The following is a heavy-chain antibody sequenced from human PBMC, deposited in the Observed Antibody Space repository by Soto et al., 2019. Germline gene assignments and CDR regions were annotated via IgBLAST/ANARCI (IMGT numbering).Heavy chain of an antibody. D-gene: IGHD2-2*01. CDR2: ISGSGGST. J-gene: IGHJ4*02. CDR3: ANAPDGPGYCSSTSCFRFDY. Sequence: GGSLRLSCAASGFTFSSYAMSWVRQAPGKGLEWVSAISGSGGSTYYADSVKGRFTISRDNSKNTLYLQMNSLRAEDTAVYYCANAPDGPGYCSSTSCFRFDYWGQGTLVTVSS. CDR1: GFTFSSYA. V-gene: IGHV3-23*01.